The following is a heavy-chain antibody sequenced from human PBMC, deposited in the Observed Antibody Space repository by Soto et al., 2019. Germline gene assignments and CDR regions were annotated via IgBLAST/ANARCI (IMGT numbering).Heavy chain of an antibody. Sequence: ASVEVSCKASGYTFTGYYMHWVRQAPGQGLEWMGWINPNSGGTNYAQKFQGRVTMTRDTSISTAYMELSRLRSDDTAVYYCAREVADWGHYFDYWGQGTLVTVSS. V-gene: IGHV1-2*02. J-gene: IGHJ4*02. CDR3: AREVADWGHYFDY. CDR1: GYTFTGYY. D-gene: IGHD3-16*01. CDR2: INPNSGGT.